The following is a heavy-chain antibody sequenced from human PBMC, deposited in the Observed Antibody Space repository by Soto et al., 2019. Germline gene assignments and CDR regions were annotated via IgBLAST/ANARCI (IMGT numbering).Heavy chain of an antibody. CDR3: ATNYDSSGYWDNDAFDI. V-gene: IGHV1-24*01. CDR1: GYTLTELS. CDR2: FDPEDGET. Sequence: ASVKVSCKVSGYTLTELSMHWVRQAPGRGLEWMGGFDPEDGETIYAQKFQGRVTMTEDTSTDTAYMELSSLRSEDTAVYYCATNYDSSGYWDNDAFDIWGQGTMVTVSS. J-gene: IGHJ3*02. D-gene: IGHD3-22*01.